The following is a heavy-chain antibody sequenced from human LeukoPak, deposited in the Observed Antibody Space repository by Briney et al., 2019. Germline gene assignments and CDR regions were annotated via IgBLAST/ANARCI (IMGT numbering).Heavy chain of an antibody. V-gene: IGHV3-53*01. D-gene: IGHD4-17*01. CDR1: GFTVSSNY. CDR2: IYSGGST. CDR3: AKPRVYGDYVPNAFDI. J-gene: IGHJ3*02. Sequence: GGSLRLSCAASGFTVSSNYMSWVRQAPGKGLEWVSVIYSGGSTYYADSVKGRFTISRDNSKNTLYLQMNSLRAEDTAVYYCAKPRVYGDYVPNAFDIWGQGTMVTVSS.